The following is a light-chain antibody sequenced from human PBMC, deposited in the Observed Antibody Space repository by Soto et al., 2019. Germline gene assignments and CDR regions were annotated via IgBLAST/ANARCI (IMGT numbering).Light chain of an antibody. CDR1: QSVSSRY. Sequence: EIVLTQSPGTLSLSPGERATLSCRASQSVSSRYFAWYQQKPVQAPRLLISGASTRATGIPDRFSGSGSGTYFTLTISSLATRDFAVYYCQHYGNARWTVGQGTKVDIK. CDR3: QHYGNARWT. V-gene: IGKV3-20*01. CDR2: GAS. J-gene: IGKJ1*01.